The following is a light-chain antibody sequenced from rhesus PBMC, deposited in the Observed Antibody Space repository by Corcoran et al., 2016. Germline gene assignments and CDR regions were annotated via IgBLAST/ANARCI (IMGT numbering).Light chain of an antibody. CDR3: QQHDNSPWT. J-gene: IGKJ1*01. V-gene: IGKV1-69*01. Sequence: DIQMTQSPSSLSASVGDRVTITCRASQGVSNWLAWYQQKQEKAPKLLIYRASNLETGVPSRVSGSGFGTDFTLTISSLQPEDLATYYGQQHDNSPWTFGQGTKVEIK. CDR2: RAS. CDR1: QGVSNW.